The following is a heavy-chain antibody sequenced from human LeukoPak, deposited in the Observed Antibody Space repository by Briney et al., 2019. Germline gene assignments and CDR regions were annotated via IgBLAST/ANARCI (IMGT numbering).Heavy chain of an antibody. J-gene: IGHJ4*02. V-gene: IGHV3-74*01. Sequence: GGSLRLSCAASGFTFKLYWMHWVRQVPGKRPVWVSRINDDGSDTIYADSVRGRFTISRDDAKNIVYLQMNNLRAEDTAVYYCAKGFGSGYRFDYWGQGTLVTVSS. CDR3: AKGFGSGYRFDY. CDR1: GFTFKLYW. CDR2: INDDGSDT. D-gene: IGHD5-12*01.